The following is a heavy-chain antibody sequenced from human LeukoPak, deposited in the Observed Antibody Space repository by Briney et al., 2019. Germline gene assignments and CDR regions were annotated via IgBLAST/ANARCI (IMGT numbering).Heavy chain of an antibody. CDR3: ARGTRYSSSWYGYYFDY. D-gene: IGHD6-13*01. CDR2: IIPIFGTA. Sequence: GASVKVSCKASGGTFSSYAISWVRQAPGQGLEWMGRIIPIFGTANYAQKFQVRVTITTDESTSTAYMELSSLRSEDTAVYYCARGTRYSSSWYGYYFDYWGQGTLVTVSS. V-gene: IGHV1-69*05. J-gene: IGHJ4*02. CDR1: GGTFSSYA.